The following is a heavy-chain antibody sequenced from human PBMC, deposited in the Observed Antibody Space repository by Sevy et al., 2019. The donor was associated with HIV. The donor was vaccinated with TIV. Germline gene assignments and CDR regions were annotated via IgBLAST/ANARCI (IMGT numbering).Heavy chain of an antibody. V-gene: IGHV3-33*01. D-gene: IGHD4-17*01. CDR2: IWYDGSNK. CDR1: GFTFSSYG. Sequence: GGSLRLSCVASGFTFSSYGMHWVRQAPGKGLEWVAVIWYDGSNKYYADSVKGRFTISRDNSKNTLYLQMNSLRAEDTAVYYCARDWAVTGAFDIWGQGTMVTVSS. J-gene: IGHJ3*02. CDR3: ARDWAVTGAFDI.